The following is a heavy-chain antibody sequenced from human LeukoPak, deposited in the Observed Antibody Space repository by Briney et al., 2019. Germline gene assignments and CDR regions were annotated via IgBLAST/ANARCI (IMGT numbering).Heavy chain of an antibody. CDR2: INPSGGST. Sequence: GASVKVSCKASGYTFTSYYMHWMRQAPGQGLEWMGLINPSGGSTSYAQKFQGRVTMTRDTSTSTVYMELSSLRSEDTAVYYCARNDYYDSSGYYSGPRNWFDPWGQGTLVTVSS. D-gene: IGHD3-22*01. J-gene: IGHJ5*02. V-gene: IGHV1-46*01. CDR1: GYTFTSYY. CDR3: ARNDYYDSSGYYSGPRNWFDP.